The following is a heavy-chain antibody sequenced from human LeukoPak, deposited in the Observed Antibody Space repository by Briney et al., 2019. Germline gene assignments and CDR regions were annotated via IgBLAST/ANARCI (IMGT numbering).Heavy chain of an antibody. Sequence: PGGSLRLSCAASGLTVSSTYMSRVRQTPGKGLEWVSVIYSGGSTYYADSVKGRFTISRDNSKNTLYLQMNSLRAEYTAVYYCARDLLEWYFDYWGQGTLVTVSS. CDR2: IYSGGST. D-gene: IGHD3-3*01. CDR3: ARDLLEWYFDY. J-gene: IGHJ4*02. CDR1: GLTVSSTY. V-gene: IGHV3-66*01.